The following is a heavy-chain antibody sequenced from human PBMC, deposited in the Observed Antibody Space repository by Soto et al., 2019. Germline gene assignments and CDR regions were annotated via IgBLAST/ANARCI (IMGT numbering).Heavy chain of an antibody. CDR3: VRDGLDYYDTERLYFDK. Sequence: EVQLVESGGGPVRPGGSLKLSCAASGFNFITYSLSWVRQAPGKGLEWVASISSSAVYIDYADSVKGRFTISRDNANNSLSLQMNSLRAEDTATYYCVRDGLDYYDTERLYFDKWGQGTLVTVSS. V-gene: IGHV3-21*01. CDR2: ISSSAVYI. CDR1: GFNFITYS. D-gene: IGHD3-22*01. J-gene: IGHJ4*02.